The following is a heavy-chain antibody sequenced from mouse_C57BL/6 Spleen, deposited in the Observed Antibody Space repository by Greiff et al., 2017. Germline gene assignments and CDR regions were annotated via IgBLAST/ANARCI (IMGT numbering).Heavy chain of an antibody. Sequence: EVQLQQSGAVLVKPGASVKLSCTASGFNIKDYYMHWVKQRTEQGLEWIGRIDPEDGETKYAPNFQGKATITADTSSNTAYLQLSSLTSEDTAVYYCARGDEGYFAYWGQGTTLTVSS. CDR2: IDPEDGET. V-gene: IGHV14-2*01. J-gene: IGHJ2*01. CDR3: ARGDEGYFAY. CDR1: GFNIKDYY. D-gene: IGHD3-3*01.